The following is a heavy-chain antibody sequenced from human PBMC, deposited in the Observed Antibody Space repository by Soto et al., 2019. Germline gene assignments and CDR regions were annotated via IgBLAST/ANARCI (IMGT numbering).Heavy chain of an antibody. J-gene: IGHJ6*03. CDR2: IQSGGTT. CDR3: ARDDILCSGGSCYGVPMDV. Sequence: EVQLVESGGCLVQPGGSLRLSCAASGFTVSSKYMSWVRQAPGRGLEWVSLIQSGGTTYYADSVKGRFIISRDSSKNMLHLRIDSLRVDDTAMYYCARDDILCSGGSCYGVPMDVRGKGTTVTVSS. CDR1: GFTVSSKY. D-gene: IGHD2-15*01. V-gene: IGHV3-66*01.